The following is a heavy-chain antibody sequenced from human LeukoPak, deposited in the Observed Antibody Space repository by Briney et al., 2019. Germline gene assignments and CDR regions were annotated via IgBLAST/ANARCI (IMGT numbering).Heavy chain of an antibody. J-gene: IGHJ4*02. Sequence: PGGFLRLSCAASGFTFSSYAMSWVRQAPGKGLEWVSAISGSGGSTYYADSVKGRFTISRDNSKNTLYLQMNSLRAEDTAVYYCATNPMIVVVTHSEYWGQGTLVTVSS. CDR1: GFTFSSYA. CDR3: ATNPMIVVVTHSEY. CDR2: ISGSGGST. V-gene: IGHV3-23*01. D-gene: IGHD3-22*01.